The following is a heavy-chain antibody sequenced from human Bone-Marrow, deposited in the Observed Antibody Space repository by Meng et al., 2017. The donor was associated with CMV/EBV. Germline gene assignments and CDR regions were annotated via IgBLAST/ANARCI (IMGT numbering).Heavy chain of an antibody. V-gene: IGHV2-5*02. CDR3: ARRLTSGPFDY. CDR1: GFSLTTNEVG. J-gene: IGHJ4*02. Sequence: CTFSGFSLTTNEVGVGWIRQPPGKALEWLALIYWDDDRRFSPSLKTRLTITKDTTKNQVALTMANMDPVDTATYFCARRLTSGPFDYWGQGIPVTVSS. CDR2: IYWDDDR. D-gene: IGHD3-16*01.